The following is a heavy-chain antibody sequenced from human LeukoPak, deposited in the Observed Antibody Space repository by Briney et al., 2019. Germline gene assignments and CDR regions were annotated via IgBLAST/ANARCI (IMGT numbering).Heavy chain of an antibody. J-gene: IGHJ3*02. D-gene: IGHD6-13*01. CDR1: GGSISSHY. Sequence: PSETLSLTCTVSGGSISSHYWSRIRQPPGKGLEWIGYIYYSGSTNYNPSLKSRVTISVDTSKNQFSLKLSSVTAADTAVYYCARVTDPIAAAGTFAFDIWDQGTMVTVSS. CDR3: ARVTDPIAAAGTFAFDI. V-gene: IGHV4-59*11. CDR2: IYYSGST.